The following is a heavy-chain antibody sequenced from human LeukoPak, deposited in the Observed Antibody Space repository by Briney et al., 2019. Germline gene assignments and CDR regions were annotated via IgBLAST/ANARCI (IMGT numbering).Heavy chain of an antibody. CDR3: ARIVLGSEENDWFDP. J-gene: IGHJ5*02. Sequence: ESGPVLVKPTETLTLTCTVSGFSLSNSKMGVSWIRQPPGKALEWLARIFSNDEKSYSTSLNNRLTISKDTSKSQVVLTMTNMDPVDTATYYCARIVLGSEENDWFDPWGQGTLVTVSS. CDR2: IFSNDEK. D-gene: IGHD2-21*01. V-gene: IGHV2-26*01. CDR1: GFSLSNSKMG.